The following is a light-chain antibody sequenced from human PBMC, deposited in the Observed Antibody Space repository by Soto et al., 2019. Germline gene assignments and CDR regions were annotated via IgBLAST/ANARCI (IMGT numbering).Light chain of an antibody. Sequence: QSVLTQPASVSGSPGQSITISCTGTSSDVGGYNYVSWYQQHPGKVPKLMIYEVNNRPSGVSNRFSGSKSGNTASLTISGLQAEDEADYYCSSYTTSSPYVFGTGTKVTVL. CDR2: EVN. J-gene: IGLJ1*01. V-gene: IGLV2-14*01. CDR1: SSDVGGYNY. CDR3: SSYTTSSPYV.